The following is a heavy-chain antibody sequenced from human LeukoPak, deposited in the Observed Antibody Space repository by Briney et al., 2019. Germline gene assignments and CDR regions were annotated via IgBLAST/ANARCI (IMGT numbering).Heavy chain of an antibody. CDR1: GYTLTDHH. CDR3: ARSIAARPWYYYGMDV. V-gene: IGHV1-2*02. D-gene: IGHD6-6*01. Sequence: EASVKVSCKASGYTLTDHHILWLRQVPGQGLEWMGWINPNSGGTNYAQKFQGRVTMTRDTSISTAYMELSRLRSDDTAVYYCARSIAARPWYYYGMDVWGQGTTVTVSS. J-gene: IGHJ6*02. CDR2: INPNSGGT.